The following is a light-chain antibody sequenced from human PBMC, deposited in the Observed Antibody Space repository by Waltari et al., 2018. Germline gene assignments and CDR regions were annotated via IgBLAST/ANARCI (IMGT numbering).Light chain of an antibody. CDR3: QQTDSFPLP. CDR2: GAS. V-gene: IGKV1-12*01. Sequence: IQMTQSPSSVSASVGDRVTISFRPSQDVKPWVACYQQKPGKAPNLLIHGASTLQSGDPPRFSGSGSETEFTLTISGLQPEDFTLYFCQQTDSFPLPFGGGTKVEIK. CDR1: QDVKPW. J-gene: IGKJ4*01.